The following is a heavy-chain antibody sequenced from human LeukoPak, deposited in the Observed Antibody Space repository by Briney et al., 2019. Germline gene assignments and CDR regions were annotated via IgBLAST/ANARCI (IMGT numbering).Heavy chain of an antibody. Sequence: RSGGSLRLSCAASGFTFSSYGMHWVRQAPGKGLEWVAFIRYDGSNKYYADSVKGRFTISRDNSKNTLYLQMNSLRAEDTAVYYCAKDRLYGSGSYYNVLDYWGQGTLVTVSS. V-gene: IGHV3-30*02. CDR2: IRYDGSNK. CDR3: AKDRLYGSGSYYNVLDY. J-gene: IGHJ4*02. D-gene: IGHD3-10*01. CDR1: GFTFSSYG.